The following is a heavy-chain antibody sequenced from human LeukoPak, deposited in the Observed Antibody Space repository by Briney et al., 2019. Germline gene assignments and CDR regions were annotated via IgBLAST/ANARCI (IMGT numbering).Heavy chain of an antibody. V-gene: IGHV4-39*07. D-gene: IGHD1-1*01. CDR2: IYYSGNT. CDR1: GGSISSSSYY. Sequence: SETLSLTCTVSGGSISSSSYYWGWIRQPPGKGLEWIGSIYYSGNTYYNPSLKSRVTISVDTSKNQFSLRLSSVTAADTAVYYCARPNWNDLHFDYWGQGTLVTVSS. CDR3: ARPNWNDLHFDY. J-gene: IGHJ4*02.